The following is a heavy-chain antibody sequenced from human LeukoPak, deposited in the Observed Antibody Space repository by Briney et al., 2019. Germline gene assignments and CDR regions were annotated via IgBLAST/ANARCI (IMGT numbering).Heavy chain of an antibody. CDR3: ANRFSSTWYQFDY. CDR2: ISYDGGNK. J-gene: IGHJ4*02. Sequence: GGSLRLSCAASGFTFSSYAMHWVRQAPGKGLEWVAVISYDGGNKFYADSVKGRFTISRDNSKTALYLQMNSLRAEDTAVYYCANRFSSTWYQFDYWGQGTLVTVSS. D-gene: IGHD6-13*01. CDR1: GFTFSSYA. V-gene: IGHV3-30*18.